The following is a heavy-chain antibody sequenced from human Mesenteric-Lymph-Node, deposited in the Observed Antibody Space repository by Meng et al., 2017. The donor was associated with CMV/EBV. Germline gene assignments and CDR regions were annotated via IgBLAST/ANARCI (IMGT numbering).Heavy chain of an antibody. D-gene: IGHD5-18*01. CDR3: ARDSRGYSYGMIDT. CDR2: IYYSGST. J-gene: IGHJ5*02. CDR1: GGSISSSSYY. V-gene: IGHV4-39*07. Sequence: SGGSISSSSYYWGWIRQPPGKGLEWIGSIYYSGSTYYNPSLESRVTMSVDTSKNQFSLRLTSVTAADTAVYYCARDSRGYSYGMIDTWGQGTLVTVSS.